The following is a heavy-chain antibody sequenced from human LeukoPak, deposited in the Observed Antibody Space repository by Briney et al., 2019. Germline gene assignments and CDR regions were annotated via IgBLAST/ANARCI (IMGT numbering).Heavy chain of an antibody. D-gene: IGHD6-13*01. CDR1: GGSLSSYY. CDR3: ARAAAGPNHFDY. V-gene: IGHV4-59*01. CDR2: IYYSGST. Sequence: PSETLSLTCTVSGGSLSSYYWSWIRQPPGKGLEWIGYIYYSGSTNYNPSLKSRVTISVDTSKNQFSLKLSSVTAADTAVYYCARAAAGPNHFDYWGQGTLVTVSS. J-gene: IGHJ4*02.